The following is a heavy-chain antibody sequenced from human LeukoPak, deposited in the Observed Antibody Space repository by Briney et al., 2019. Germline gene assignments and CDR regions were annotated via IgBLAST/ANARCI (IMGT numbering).Heavy chain of an antibody. CDR1: GGSFRGYY. Sequence: SETLSLICAVYGGSFRGYYWSWIRQPPGKGLEWSGEINHSGSTNYNPSLKSRVNISVDTSKNQFSLKLSSVTAADTAVYSCARRAAAGTMGFGWFDPWGQGTLVTVSS. CDR2: INHSGST. J-gene: IGHJ5*02. D-gene: IGHD6-13*01. CDR3: ARRAAAGTMGFGWFDP. V-gene: IGHV4-34*01.